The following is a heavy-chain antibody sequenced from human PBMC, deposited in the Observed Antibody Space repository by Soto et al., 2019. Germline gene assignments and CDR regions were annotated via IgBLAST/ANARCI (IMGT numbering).Heavy chain of an antibody. V-gene: IGHV1-69*08. CDR1: GGTFSSYT. Sequence: QVQLVQSGAEVKKPGSSVKVSCKASGGTFSSYTISWVRQAPGQGLEWMGRIIPILGIANYAQKFQGRVTITADKSTSTAYMELSSLRSEDTAVYYCARDLEVLMNDYSNYSFDPWGQGTLVTVSS. CDR2: IIPILGIA. CDR3: ARDLEVLMNDYSNYSFDP. J-gene: IGHJ5*02. D-gene: IGHD4-4*01.